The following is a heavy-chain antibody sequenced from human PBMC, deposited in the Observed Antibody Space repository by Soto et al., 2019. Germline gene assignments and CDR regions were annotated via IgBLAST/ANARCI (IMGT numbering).Heavy chain of an antibody. CDR3: TTGTMAPGRSANDY. CDR1: GFTFSNAW. J-gene: IGHJ4*02. CDR2: IKSKTDGGTT. D-gene: IGHD3-10*01. Sequence: GGSLRLSCAASGFTFSNAWMSWVRQAPGKGLEWVGRIKSKTDGGTTDYAAPVKGRFTTSRDDTKNTLYLQMNSLKTEDTAVYYCTTGTMAPGRSANDYWGQGTLVPVSS. V-gene: IGHV3-15*01.